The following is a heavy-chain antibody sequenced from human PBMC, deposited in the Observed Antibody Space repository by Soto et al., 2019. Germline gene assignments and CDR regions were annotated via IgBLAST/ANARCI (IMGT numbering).Heavy chain of an antibody. V-gene: IGHV4-30-4*01. CDR2: IFDSGTT. J-gene: IGHJ4*02. D-gene: IGHD7-27*01. Sequence: QVQLQESGPGLVKPSQTLSLTCTVSGGSITSDYSCWSWIRQPPGEGLEWIGHIFDSGTTYTNPSLRSQVALSLDTSKNHLSLPLSSVTAAATAVYNVARGPSGDKVHYWGQGALVTVSS. CDR3: ARGPSGDKVHY. CDR1: GGSITSDYSC.